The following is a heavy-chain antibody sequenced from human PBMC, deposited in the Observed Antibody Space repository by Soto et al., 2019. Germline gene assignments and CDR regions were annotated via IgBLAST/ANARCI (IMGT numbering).Heavy chain of an antibody. CDR1: GYTFTSYG. CDR2: ISAYNGNT. D-gene: IGHD2-15*01. V-gene: IGHV1-18*01. CDR3: ARDHKVDGSGGSSSDWFVL. Sequence: ASVKVSCKASGYTFTSYGISWVRQAPGQGLEWMGWISAYNGNTNYAQKLQGRVTMTTDTSTSTAYMELRSLRSDDTAVYYCARDHKVDGSGGSSSDWFVLWCQGILVNVSS. J-gene: IGHJ5*02.